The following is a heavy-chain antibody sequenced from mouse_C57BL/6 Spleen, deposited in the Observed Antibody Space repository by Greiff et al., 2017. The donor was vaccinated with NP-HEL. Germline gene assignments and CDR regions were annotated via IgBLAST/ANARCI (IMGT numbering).Heavy chain of an antibody. Sequence: EVKLMESGGGLVKPGGSLKLSCAASGFTFSDYGMHWVRQAPEKGLEWVAYISSGSSTIYYADTVKGRFTISRDNAKNTLFLQMTSLRSEDTAMYYCARGTVVAPDYWGQGTTLTVSS. D-gene: IGHD1-1*01. CDR1: GFTFSDYG. CDR2: ISSGSSTI. V-gene: IGHV5-17*01. J-gene: IGHJ2*01. CDR3: ARGTVVAPDY.